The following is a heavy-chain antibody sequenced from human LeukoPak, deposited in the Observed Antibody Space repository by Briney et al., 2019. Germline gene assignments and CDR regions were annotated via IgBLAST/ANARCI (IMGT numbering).Heavy chain of an antibody. Sequence: GGSLRLSCAASGFTFSSYGMNWVRQAPGKGLEWVSSISSSSSYIYYADSVKGRFTISRDNAENSLYLQMNSLRAEDTAVYYCARVGGYSSSYDDYWGQGTLVTVSS. J-gene: IGHJ4*02. CDR3: ARVGGYSSSYDDY. CDR1: GFTFSSYG. D-gene: IGHD6-13*01. CDR2: ISSSSSYI. V-gene: IGHV3-21*01.